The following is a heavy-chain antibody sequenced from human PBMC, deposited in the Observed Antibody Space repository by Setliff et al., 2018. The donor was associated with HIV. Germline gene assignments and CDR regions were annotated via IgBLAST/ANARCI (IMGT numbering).Heavy chain of an antibody. V-gene: IGHV4-61*01. Sequence: SETLSLTCTVADGSISTGSYYWSWIRQPPGKGMEWIGYIYYNGGTNYNPSLKSRVTMLVDTSENHFTLKLTSVTAADTAMYYCARSRTSSGYYGVTGYGMDVWGQGTTVTV. CDR2: IYYNGGT. D-gene: IGHD3-22*01. CDR1: DGSISTGSYY. CDR3: ARSRTSSGYYGVTGYGMDV. J-gene: IGHJ6*02.